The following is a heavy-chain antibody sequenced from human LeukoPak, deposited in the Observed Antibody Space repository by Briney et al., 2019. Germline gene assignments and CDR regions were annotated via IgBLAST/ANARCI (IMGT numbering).Heavy chain of an antibody. V-gene: IGHV3-23*01. CDR3: AKVRYVGYYFDY. D-gene: IGHD3-9*01. Sequence: GGSLRLSCAASGFTVSNYAMNWVRQAPGKGLERVSGISGSGAGVYYADSVKGRFTISRDNSSNTLYLQMNSLRAEDTAVYYCAKVRYVGYYFDYWGQGTLVTVSP. CDR2: ISGSGAGV. J-gene: IGHJ4*02. CDR1: GFTVSNYA.